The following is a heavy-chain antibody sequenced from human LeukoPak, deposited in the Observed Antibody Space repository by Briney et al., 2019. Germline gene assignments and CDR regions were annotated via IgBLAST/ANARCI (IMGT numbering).Heavy chain of an antibody. CDR2: IYSSGNT. D-gene: IGHD1-1*01. Sequence: SETLSLTCSVSGDSISSGRNYWGWIRQSPGKGLEWIASIYSSGNTHSNPSLKSRVSISVDTSKNQVSLKLYSVTALDAAIYYCARHLSGTTMSHYFDFWGQGTLVTVSS. V-gene: IGHV4-39*01. CDR3: ARHLSGTTMSHYFDF. CDR1: GDSISSGRNY. J-gene: IGHJ4*02.